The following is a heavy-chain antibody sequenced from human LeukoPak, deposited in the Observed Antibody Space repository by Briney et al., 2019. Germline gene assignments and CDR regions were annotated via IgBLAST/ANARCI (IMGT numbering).Heavy chain of an antibody. J-gene: IGHJ4*02. CDR3: ARGNRYCTGGSCYYQWDY. D-gene: IGHD2-15*01. CDR2: ISSSGSSI. Sequence: PGGSLRLSCAASGFTFSSYEMNWVRQAPGKGLEWVSYISSSGSSIYYADPVKGRFTISRDNAKNSLYLQMNSLRAEDTAVYYCARGNRYCTGGSCYYQWDYWGQGTLVTVSS. V-gene: IGHV3-48*03. CDR1: GFTFSSYE.